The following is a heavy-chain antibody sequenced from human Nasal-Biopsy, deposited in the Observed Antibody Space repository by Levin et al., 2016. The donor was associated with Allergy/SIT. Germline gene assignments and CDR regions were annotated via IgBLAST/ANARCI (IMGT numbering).Heavy chain of an antibody. V-gene: IGHV3-48*01. CDR2: IDRSSWAT. Sequence: GESLKISCKAFGFTLDSYSMNWVRQAPGKGLEWVSYIDRSSWATYYADSVRGRFTISRDNAENSLYLQMNSLSADDTAVYYCATDWDFGEVIMDYWGQGTLVTVSS. CDR1: GFTLDSYS. CDR3: ATDWDFGEVIMDY. J-gene: IGHJ4*02. D-gene: IGHD3-3*01.